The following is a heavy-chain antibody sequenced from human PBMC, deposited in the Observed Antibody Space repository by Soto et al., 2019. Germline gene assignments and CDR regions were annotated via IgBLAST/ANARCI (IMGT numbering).Heavy chain of an antibody. CDR3: ACGVAGIAEDYVDY. CDR1: GGTFSSYT. V-gene: IGHV1-69*02. J-gene: IGHJ4*02. Sequence: QVQLVQSGAEVKKPGSSVKVSCKASGGTFSSYTISWVRQAPGQGLEWMGRIIPILGIANYAQKFQGRVTITADKSTSTAYMELSSLRSEDTAVYYCACGVAGIAEDYVDYWGQGTLVTVSS. CDR2: IIPILGIA. D-gene: IGHD6-13*01.